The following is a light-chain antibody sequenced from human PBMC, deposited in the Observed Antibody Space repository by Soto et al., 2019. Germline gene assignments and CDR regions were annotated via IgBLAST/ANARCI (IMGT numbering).Light chain of an antibody. V-gene: IGKV3-15*01. Sequence: EVVLTQSPATLSLSPGERATLSCRASQTLANYLAWYQQRPGQAPRLLIYGASTRATGIPASFIGNGSGTEFTLTASSLQPEDFAVYYCQQYNNWPFTFGPGTKVDIK. J-gene: IGKJ3*01. CDR3: QQYNNWPFT. CDR2: GAS. CDR1: QTLANY.